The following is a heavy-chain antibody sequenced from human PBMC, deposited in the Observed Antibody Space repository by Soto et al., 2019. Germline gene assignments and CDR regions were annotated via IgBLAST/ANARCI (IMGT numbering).Heavy chain of an antibody. CDR2: IIPILDVA. CDR1: GGDFNSYT. V-gene: IGHV1-69*02. J-gene: IGHJ6*02. D-gene: IGHD3-10*01. CDR3: AQLWFGELGHGMDG. Sequence: QLVQSRAEVKKPGSSVKVSCKASGGDFNSYTISWVRQAPGQGPEWMGTIIPILDVAKNAQKFQGRVTITADKSTSTVYMELRSLRSDDTAIYYCAQLWFGELGHGMDGWGQGTRVTVSS.